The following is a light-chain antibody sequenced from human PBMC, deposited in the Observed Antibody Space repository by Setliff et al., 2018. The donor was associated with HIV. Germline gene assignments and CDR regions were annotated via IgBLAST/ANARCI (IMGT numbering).Light chain of an antibody. CDR1: SSNVGAYKY. CDR2: EVN. CDR3: CSNTGSNTYV. J-gene: IGLJ1*01. V-gene: IGLV2-14*01. Sequence: QPALTQPASVSGSPGQSIAISCTGTSSNVGAYKYVSWYQQHPGKAPRLLIYEVNNRPSGVPNRFSGSKSGNTASLTISGLQAEDEADYYCCSNTGSNTYVFGTGTKVTVL.